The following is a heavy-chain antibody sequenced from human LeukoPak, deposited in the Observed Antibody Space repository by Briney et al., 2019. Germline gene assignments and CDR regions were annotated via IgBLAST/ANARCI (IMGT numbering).Heavy chain of an antibody. V-gene: IGHV3-30-3*01. CDR3: ARDLGCGGDCYDTGAFDY. CDR2: ISYDGSNK. Sequence: GGSLRLSCAVSGFTFSSYAMHWVRQAPGQGLDWVAVISYDGSNKYYADSVKGRFTISRDNSKNTLYLQINSLRAEDPAAYYCARDLGCGGDCYDTGAFDYWSQGTLVTVSS. J-gene: IGHJ4*02. CDR1: GFTFSSYA. D-gene: IGHD2-21*02.